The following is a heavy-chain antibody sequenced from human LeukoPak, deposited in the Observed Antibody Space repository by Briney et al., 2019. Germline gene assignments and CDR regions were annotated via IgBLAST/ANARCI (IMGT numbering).Heavy chain of an antibody. CDR3: ARDGGYCSGGSCPVYYFDY. Sequence: PGGSLRLSCAASGFIVSSNYMSWVRQAPGKGLEWVSVIYSGGSTYYADSVKGRFTISRDNSKNTLYLQMGSLRAEDMAVYYCARDGGYCSGGSCPVYYFDYWGQGTLVTVSS. V-gene: IGHV3-53*05. CDR2: IYSGGST. CDR1: GFIVSSNY. J-gene: IGHJ4*02. D-gene: IGHD2-15*01.